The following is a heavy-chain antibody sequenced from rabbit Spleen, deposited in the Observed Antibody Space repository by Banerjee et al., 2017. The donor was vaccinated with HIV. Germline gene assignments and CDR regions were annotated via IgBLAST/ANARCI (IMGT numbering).Heavy chain of an antibody. V-gene: IGHV1S40*01. CDR2: IDAGSSGFT. J-gene: IGHJ6*01. D-gene: IGHD1-1*01. CDR1: GVSFSGDSY. Sequence: QSLEESGGDLVKPGASLTLTCKASGVSFSGDSYMCWVRQAPGKGLEWIACIDAGSSGFTYFATWAKGRFTISKTSSTTVDLKMTSLTAADTATYFCARDTSSSFSSYGMDLWGPGTLVTVS. CDR3: ARDTSSSFSSYGMDL.